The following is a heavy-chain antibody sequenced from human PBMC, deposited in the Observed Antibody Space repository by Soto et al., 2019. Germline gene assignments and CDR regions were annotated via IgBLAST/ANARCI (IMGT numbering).Heavy chain of an antibody. Sequence: ASVKVSCKASGYTFTSYAMHWVRQAPGQRLEWMGWINAGNGNTKYSQKFQGRVTITRDTSASTAYMELSSLRSEDTAVYYCARDSVDPTISLSLDVWGQGTTVTVSS. D-gene: IGHD3-9*01. J-gene: IGHJ6*02. CDR3: ARDSVDPTISLSLDV. V-gene: IGHV1-3*01. CDR1: GYTFTSYA. CDR2: INAGNGNT.